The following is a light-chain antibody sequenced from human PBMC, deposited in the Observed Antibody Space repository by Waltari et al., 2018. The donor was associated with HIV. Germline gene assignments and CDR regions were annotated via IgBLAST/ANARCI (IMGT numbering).Light chain of an antibody. V-gene: IGLV1-40*01. CDR2: GNS. J-gene: IGLJ3*02. CDR1: SSNIGAGYD. CDR3: QSYDSSLSVCV. Sequence: QSVLTQPPSVSGAPGQRVTISCTGSSSNIGAGYDVHWYQQVPGTAPKLLIYGNSDRPSGVPDRFSGSKSGTSASLAITGLQAEDEAYYYCQSYDSSLSVCVFGGGTKLTVL.